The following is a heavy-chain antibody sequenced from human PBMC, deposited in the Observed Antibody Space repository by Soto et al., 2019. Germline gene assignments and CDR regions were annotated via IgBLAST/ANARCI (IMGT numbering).Heavy chain of an antibody. D-gene: IGHD5-12*01. Sequence: GGSLRLSCAASGFTFSSYAMHWVRQAPGKGLEWVAVISYDGSNKYYADSVKGRFTISRDNSKNTLYLQMNSLRAEDTAVYYCARVFVEMATTRYYYYYGMDVWGQGTTVTVSS. J-gene: IGHJ6*02. V-gene: IGHV3-30-3*01. CDR1: GFTFSSYA. CDR2: ISYDGSNK. CDR3: ARVFVEMATTRYYYYYGMDV.